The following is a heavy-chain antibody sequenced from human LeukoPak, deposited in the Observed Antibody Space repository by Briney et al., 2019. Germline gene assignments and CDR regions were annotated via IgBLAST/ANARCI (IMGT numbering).Heavy chain of an antibody. CDR3: ARDSRSEWSPSLGELSLCYY. CDR2: IYYSGST. V-gene: IGHV4-31*03. Sequence: SQTLSLTCTVSGGSISSGGYYWRWIRQHPGKGLEWMGNIYYSGSTYYNPSLKSRVTISVDTSKNQFSLQLSSVTAADTAVYYCARDSRSEWSPSLGELSLCYYWGQGTLVTVSS. CDR1: GGSISSGGYY. D-gene: IGHD3-16*02. J-gene: IGHJ4*02.